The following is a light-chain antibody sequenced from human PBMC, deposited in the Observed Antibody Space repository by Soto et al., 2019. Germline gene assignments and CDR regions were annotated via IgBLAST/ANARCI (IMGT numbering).Light chain of an antibody. J-gene: IGKJ4*01. Sequence: DIQMTQSPSSLSASVGDRVTITCRASQGIRNELGWFQQKPGKAPKRLIYAASSLQSGVPSRFSGSGSGTEFTLTISSLLPEDFATYYCLQHNSYPLTFGGGTKVEIK. CDR2: AAS. V-gene: IGKV1-17*01. CDR1: QGIRNE. CDR3: LQHNSYPLT.